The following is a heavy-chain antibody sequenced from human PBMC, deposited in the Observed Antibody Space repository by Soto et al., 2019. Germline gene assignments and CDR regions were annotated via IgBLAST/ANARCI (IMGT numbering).Heavy chain of an antibody. Sequence: QVRLQEWGPGLVKPSQTLSLKCSVSGGSITTGGRYWSWIRQLPGKGLEWIGDIYYSGNTYYNASLKSRVRISVEAAKNQFSRKLSSVTAADTAVYYCAQALVFTGGDGFDIWGQGRLVTVSS. J-gene: IGHJ3*02. V-gene: IGHV4-31*02. CDR1: GGSITTGGRY. CDR2: IYYSGNT. CDR3: AQALVFTGGDGFDI. D-gene: IGHD1-1*01.